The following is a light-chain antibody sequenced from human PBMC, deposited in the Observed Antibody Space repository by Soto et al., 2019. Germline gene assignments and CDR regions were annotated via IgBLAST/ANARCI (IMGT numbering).Light chain of an antibody. CDR1: QSVSSSY. CDR2: GAS. CDR3: QQYGRSPPSWT. Sequence: ETVLTQSPGTLSLSPGERATLSCRASQSVSSSYLAWYQQKPGQAPRLLIYGASSRANGIPDRFSGSGSGKDFTLTISRLEPEDFAVYYCQQYGRSPPSWTFGQGTKVEIK. V-gene: IGKV3-20*01. J-gene: IGKJ1*01.